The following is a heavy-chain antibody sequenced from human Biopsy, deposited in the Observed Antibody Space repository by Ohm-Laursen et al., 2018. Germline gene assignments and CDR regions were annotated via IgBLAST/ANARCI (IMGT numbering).Heavy chain of an antibody. J-gene: IGHJ6*02. CDR1: GFSLNTRGMS. D-gene: IGHD2-2*02. Sequence: PTQTLTLTCTLSGFSLNTRGMSVTWIRQPPGKALEWLARIDWDDAKFYNGSLKTRLTISKDTSENHVVLTLSDVDPVDTATYYCARIPILVVPAAIVYRHRRHLQGLDVWGHGTTVIVSS. V-gene: IGHV2-70*16. CDR3: ARIPILVVPAAIVYRHRRHLQGLDV. CDR2: IDWDDAK.